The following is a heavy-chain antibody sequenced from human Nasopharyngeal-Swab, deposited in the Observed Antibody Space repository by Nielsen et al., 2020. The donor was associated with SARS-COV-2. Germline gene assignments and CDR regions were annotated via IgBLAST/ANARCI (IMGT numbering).Heavy chain of an antibody. CDR3: TTDYYFDY. J-gene: IGHJ4*02. CDR1: GFIFSGSA. Sequence: GESLKISCAASGFIFSGSAMHWVRQASGKGLGWVGRIGDKDHNYATTYGAAVKGRFTISRDDSKNTAFLQIDSLKIEDTALYYCTTDYYFDYWGQGTLVTVSS. V-gene: IGHV3-73*01. CDR2: IGDKDHNYAT.